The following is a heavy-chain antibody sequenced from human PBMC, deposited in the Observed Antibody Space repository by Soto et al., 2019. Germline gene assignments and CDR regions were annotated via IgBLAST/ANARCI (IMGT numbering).Heavy chain of an antibody. D-gene: IGHD1-26*01. V-gene: IGHV4-34*01. CDR1: GGSFSGYY. Sequence: SETLSLTCAVYGGSFSGYYWSWIRQPPGKGLERIGEINHSGSTNYDPSLKSRVTISVDTSKNQFSLKLSSVTAADTAVYYCARSGSYYRVFDYWGQGTLVTVSS. CDR2: INHSGST. J-gene: IGHJ4*02. CDR3: ARSGSYYRVFDY.